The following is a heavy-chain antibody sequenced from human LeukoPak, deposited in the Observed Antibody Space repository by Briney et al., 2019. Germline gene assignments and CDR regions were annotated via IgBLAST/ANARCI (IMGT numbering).Heavy chain of an antibody. CDR2: ISGSGGST. Sequence: GGSLRLSCAASGFTFSSYAMSWVRQAPGKGLEWVSAISGSGGSTYYADSVKGRFTISRDNSKNTLYLQMNSLRAEDTAVYYCAKPGYSYGVYYYYYMDVWGKGTTVTVSS. J-gene: IGHJ6*03. V-gene: IGHV3-23*01. CDR3: AKPGYSYGVYYYYYMDV. CDR1: GFTFSSYA. D-gene: IGHD5-18*01.